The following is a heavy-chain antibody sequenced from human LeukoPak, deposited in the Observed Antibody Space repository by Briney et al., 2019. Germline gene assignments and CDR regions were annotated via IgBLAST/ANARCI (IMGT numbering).Heavy chain of an antibody. J-gene: IGHJ4*02. CDR2: ISTTATII. D-gene: IGHD2-15*01. V-gene: IGHV3-11*04. CDR1: GFTFSDYY. Sequence: GGSLRLSCAASGFTFSDYYMTWVRQAPGKGLEWISYISTTATIIYYADSVSGRFTISRDNAKNSLYLQMNSLRAEDTAVYYCARDPLCSGGSCLDYWGQGTLVTVSS. CDR3: ARDPLCSGGSCLDY.